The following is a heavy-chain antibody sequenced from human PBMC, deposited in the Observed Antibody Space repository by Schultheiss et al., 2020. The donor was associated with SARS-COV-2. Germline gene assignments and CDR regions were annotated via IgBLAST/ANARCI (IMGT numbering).Heavy chain of an antibody. Sequence: KISCKASGGTFSSYAISWVRQAPGQGLEWMGGIIPIFGTANYAQKFQGRVTITADESTSTAYMELSSLRSEDTAVYYCARGLSGYDYGGNSAWYFDLWGRGTLVTVSS. CDR1: GGTFSSYA. V-gene: IGHV1-69*01. D-gene: IGHD4-23*01. J-gene: IGHJ2*01. CDR2: IIPIFGTA. CDR3: ARGLSGYDYGGNSAWYFDL.